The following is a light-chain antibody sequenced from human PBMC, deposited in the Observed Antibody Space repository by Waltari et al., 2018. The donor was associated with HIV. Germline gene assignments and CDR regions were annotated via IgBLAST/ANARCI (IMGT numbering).Light chain of an antibody. CDR2: DVS. Sequence: QSALTQPASASGSPGKSITISCTGNSSDVGGYNYVSWYQQPPGKAPKLMLYDVSKRPSGVSNRFSGSKSGNTASLTISGLQAEDEADYYCCSHAGSSTFYVFGTGTKVTVL. J-gene: IGLJ1*01. CDR1: SSDVGGYNY. V-gene: IGLV2-23*02. CDR3: CSHAGSSTFYV.